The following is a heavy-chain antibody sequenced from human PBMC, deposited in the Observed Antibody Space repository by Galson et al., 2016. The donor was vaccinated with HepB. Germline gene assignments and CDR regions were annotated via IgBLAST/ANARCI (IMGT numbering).Heavy chain of an antibody. V-gene: IGHV3-21*01. Sequence: SLRLSCAASGFTFSSYSMNWVRQAPGKGLEWVSSISSSSSYIYYADSVKGRFTISRDNAKNSLFLQMNSLRAEDTAVYYCARRKVVLPPATDYYGMDVWGQGTTVTVYS. CDR2: ISSSSSYI. D-gene: IGHD2-2*01. J-gene: IGHJ6*02. CDR1: GFTFSSYS. CDR3: ARRKVVLPPATDYYGMDV.